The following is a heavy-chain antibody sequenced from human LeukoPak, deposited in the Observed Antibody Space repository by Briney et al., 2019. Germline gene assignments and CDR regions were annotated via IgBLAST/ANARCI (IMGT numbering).Heavy chain of an antibody. CDR1: GGSFSGYY. CDR2: INHSGST. D-gene: IGHD3-10*01. CDR3: ARGRGAITMVRGVSVWFDP. Sequence: SETLSLTCAVYGGSFSGYYWNWIRQPPGKGLEWIGEINHSGSTNYNPSLKSRVTISVDTSKNQFSLKLSSVTAADTAVYYCARGRGAITMVRGVSVWFDPWGQGTLVTVSS. V-gene: IGHV4-34*01. J-gene: IGHJ5*02.